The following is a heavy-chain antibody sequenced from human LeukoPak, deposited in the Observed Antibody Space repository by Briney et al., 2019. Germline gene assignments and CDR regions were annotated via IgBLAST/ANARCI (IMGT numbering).Heavy chain of an antibody. Sequence: GGSLRLSCAASGFTFSSYGMHWVRQAPGKGLEWVAFIRYDGSNKYYADSVKGRFTISRDNSKNTLYLQMNSLRAEDTAVYYCARDGGSSSSWFYYYYYYMDVWGKGTTVTVSS. J-gene: IGHJ6*03. CDR2: IRYDGSNK. V-gene: IGHV3-30*02. D-gene: IGHD6-13*01. CDR1: GFTFSSYG. CDR3: ARDGGSSSSWFYYYYYYMDV.